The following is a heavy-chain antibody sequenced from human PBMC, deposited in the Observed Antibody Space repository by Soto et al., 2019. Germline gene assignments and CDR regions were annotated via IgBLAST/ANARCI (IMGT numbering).Heavy chain of an antibody. J-gene: IGHJ4*02. CDR2: IYHTGST. CDR3: ARGRWPHY. V-gene: IGHV4-39*07. CDR1: GDSISNSRFY. Sequence: SETLSLTCSVSGDSISNSRFYWAWIRQPPGEGLEWIGSIYHTGSTYYNPSLKSRVTISVDTSKNQLSLKLSSVTAADTAVYYCARGRWPHYWGQGTLVTVSS.